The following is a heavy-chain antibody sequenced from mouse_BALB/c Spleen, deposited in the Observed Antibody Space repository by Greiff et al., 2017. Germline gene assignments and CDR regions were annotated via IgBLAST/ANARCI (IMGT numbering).Heavy chain of an antibody. D-gene: IGHD1-1*01. J-gene: IGHJ1*01. CDR1: GFTFTDYY. Sequence: EVHLVESGGGLVQPGGSLRLSCATSGFTFTDYYMSWVRQPPGKALEWLGFIRNKANGYTTEYSASVKGRFTISRDNSQSILYLQMNTLRAEDSATYYCARDKKGHYGSRYFDVWGAGTTVTVSS. CDR3: ARDKKGHYGSRYFDV. V-gene: IGHV7-3*02. CDR2: IRNKANGYTT.